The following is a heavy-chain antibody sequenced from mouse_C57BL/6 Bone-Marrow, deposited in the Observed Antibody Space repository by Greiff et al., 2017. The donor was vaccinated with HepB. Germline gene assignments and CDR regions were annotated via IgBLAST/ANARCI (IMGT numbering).Heavy chain of an antibody. CDR2: ISDGGSYT. Sequence: VQLKESGGGLVKPGGSLKLSCAASGFTFSSYAMSWVRQTPEKRLEWVATISDGGSYTYYPDNVKGRFAISRDNAKNNLYLQMSHLKSEDTAMYYCARDRGYAMDYWGQGTSVTVSS. CDR3: ARDRGYAMDY. J-gene: IGHJ4*01. D-gene: IGHD3-1*01. CDR1: GFTFSSYA. V-gene: IGHV5-4*01.